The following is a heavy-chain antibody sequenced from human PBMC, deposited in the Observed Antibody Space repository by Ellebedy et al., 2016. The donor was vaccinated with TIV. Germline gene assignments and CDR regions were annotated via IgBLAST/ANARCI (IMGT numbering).Heavy chain of an antibody. D-gene: IGHD5-12*01. CDR3: ARPLSNIVATIGY. CDR1: GFTFSSYW. CDR2: INSDGSST. J-gene: IGHJ4*02. V-gene: IGHV3-74*01. Sequence: GESLKISCAASGFTFSSYWMHWVSQARGKGLVWVSRINSDGSSTSYADSVKGRFTISRDNAKNTLYLQMNSLRAEDTAVYYCARPLSNIVATIGYWGQGTLVTVSS.